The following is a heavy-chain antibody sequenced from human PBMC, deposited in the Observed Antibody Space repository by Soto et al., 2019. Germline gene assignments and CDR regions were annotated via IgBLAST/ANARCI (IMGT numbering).Heavy chain of an antibody. CDR1: GDSVSSNTAA. CDR3: ARGVAGSGFDL. J-gene: IGHJ4*02. V-gene: IGHV6-1*01. Sequence: SQTLSLTCAISGDSVSSNTAAWNWIRSSPSRGLEWLGRTYYRSNWRHDYAVSVKSRITINPDTSKNHFSLQLNSVTPDDTAVYYCARGVAGSGFDLWGQGTLVTVSS. CDR2: TYYRSNWRH. D-gene: IGHD6-19*01.